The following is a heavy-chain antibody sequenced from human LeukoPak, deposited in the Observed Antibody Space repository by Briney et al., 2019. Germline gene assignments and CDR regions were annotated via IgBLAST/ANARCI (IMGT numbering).Heavy chain of an antibody. J-gene: IGHJ4*02. V-gene: IGHV1-18*01. CDR2: ISVFNGKT. Sequence: ASVKVSCKTSGYSFSMHGFSWVRQAPGQGLEWMGWISVFNGKTIYPQKFQGRITMTTDTSTTTAYMELRSLRSDDTAVYYCARGVYNHDSGGPLDYWGQGTLVTVSS. CDR3: ARGVYNHDSGGPLDY. CDR1: GYSFSMHG. D-gene: IGHD3-22*01.